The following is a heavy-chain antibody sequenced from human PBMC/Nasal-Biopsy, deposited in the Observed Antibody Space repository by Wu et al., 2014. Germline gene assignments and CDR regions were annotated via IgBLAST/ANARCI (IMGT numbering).Heavy chain of an antibody. V-gene: IGHV2-70*01. CDR3: ARTHYYDSSGYYLAYFDY. CDR1: GFSLSTRKMG. J-gene: IGHJ4*02. Sequence: TQTLTLTCTFSGFSLSTRKMGVSWIRQPPGKALEWLALIDWADDKYYRTSLKTRLTISKDTSKNQVVLTMTNIDAVDTATYYCARTHYYDSSGYYLAYFDYWGQGILVTVSS. D-gene: IGHD3-22*01. CDR2: IDWADDK.